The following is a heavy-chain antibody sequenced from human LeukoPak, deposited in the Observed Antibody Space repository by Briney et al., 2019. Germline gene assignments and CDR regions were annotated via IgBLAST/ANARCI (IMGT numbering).Heavy chain of an antibody. V-gene: IGHV1-18*01. Sequence: GGSVKLSCKASGYTFSNFGISWVRQAPGQGLEWMGWISGNNDNPNYGQKFQGRFTVTSDTSTRTAYMELKRLRSDDTAVYYCARDGTSTDDYWGQGTLVTVSS. D-gene: IGHD2-2*01. CDR2: ISGNNDNP. CDR1: GYTFSNFG. CDR3: ARDGTSTDDY. J-gene: IGHJ4*02.